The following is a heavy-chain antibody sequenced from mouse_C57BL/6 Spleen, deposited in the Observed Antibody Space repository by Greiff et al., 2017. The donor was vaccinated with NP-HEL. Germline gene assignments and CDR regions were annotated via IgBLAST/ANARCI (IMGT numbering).Heavy chain of an antibody. CDR1: GYTFTSYD. Sequence: QVQLQQSGAELVKPGASVKLSCTASGYTFTSYDINWVQQRPGQGLEWIGWIYPRDGSTKYNEKFTSKATLTVDTSSSPAYMELHILTSADSAVYFCERSTTVVSFDYWGQGTTLTVSS. CDR2: IYPRDGST. J-gene: IGHJ2*01. CDR3: ERSTTVVSFDY. V-gene: IGHV1-85*01. D-gene: IGHD1-1*01.